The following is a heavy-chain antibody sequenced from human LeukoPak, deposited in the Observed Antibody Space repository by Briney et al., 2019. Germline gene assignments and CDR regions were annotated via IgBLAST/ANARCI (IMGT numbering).Heavy chain of an antibody. CDR3: VSMSKVTD. CDR2: IIPMLNTS. J-gene: IGHJ4*02. CDR1: GGTFSSYV. V-gene: IGHV1-69*04. Sequence: ASVKVSCKASGGTFSSYVIRWVRQAPGQGLEWMGRIIPMLNTSNYAQKFQGRVTLIADKSASTAFMELSGLRSEDTAVYFCVSMSKVTDWGQGTLVTVSS. D-gene: IGHD4-11*01.